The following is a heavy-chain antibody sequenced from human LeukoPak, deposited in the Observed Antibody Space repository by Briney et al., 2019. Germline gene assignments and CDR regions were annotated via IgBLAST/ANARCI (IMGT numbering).Heavy chain of an antibody. CDR1: GYTFTSYA. J-gene: IGHJ4*02. V-gene: IGHV1-3*01. D-gene: IGHD6-19*01. CDR3: ARAYSSGWLPRGGYYFDY. Sequence: ASVNVSCKASGYTFTSYAMHWVPQAPGQRREWMGWINAVNGNTKYSQKLQGRVTITRDTSASTAYMELSSLRSEDTAVYYCARAYSSGWLPRGGYYFDYWGQGTLVTVSS. CDR2: INAVNGNT.